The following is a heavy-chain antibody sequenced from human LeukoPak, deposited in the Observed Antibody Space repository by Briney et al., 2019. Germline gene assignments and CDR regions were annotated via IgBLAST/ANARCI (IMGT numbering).Heavy chain of an antibody. CDR1: GFTFSSYW. Sequence: PGGSLRLSCAVSGFTFSSYWMSWVRQAPGKGLEWVANIKQDGSEKYYVDSVKGRFTISRDNAKNSLYLQMNSLRAEDTAVYYCARLSGYDYSFDYWGQGTLVTVSS. CDR2: IKQDGSEK. D-gene: IGHD5-12*01. J-gene: IGHJ4*02. V-gene: IGHV3-7*01. CDR3: ARLSGYDYSFDY.